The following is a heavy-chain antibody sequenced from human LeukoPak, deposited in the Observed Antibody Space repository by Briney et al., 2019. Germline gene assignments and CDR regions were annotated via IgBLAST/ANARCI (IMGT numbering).Heavy chain of an antibody. J-gene: IGHJ5*02. CDR2: INPNSGGT. Sequence: GASVKVSCKASGYTFTGYYMHWVRQAPGQGLEWMGWINPNSGGTNYAQKFQGRVTMTRDTSISTAYMELSRLRSDDTAVYYCARNPGKLETQFDPWGQGTLVTVSS. CDR3: ARNPGKLETQFDP. V-gene: IGHV1-2*02. D-gene: IGHD1-1*01. CDR1: GYTFTGYY.